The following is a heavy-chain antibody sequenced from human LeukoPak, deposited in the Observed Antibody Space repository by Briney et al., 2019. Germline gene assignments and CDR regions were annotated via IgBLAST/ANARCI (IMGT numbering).Heavy chain of an antibody. CDR3: AREYSSSSVKGGCFDY. CDR1: GFTFSSYS. J-gene: IGHJ4*02. D-gene: IGHD6-6*01. V-gene: IGHV3-48*01. Sequence: GGSLRLSCAASGFTFSSYSMNWVRQAPGKGLEWVSYISSSSSTIYYADSVKGRFTISRDNAKNSLYLQMNSLRAEDTAVYYCAREYSSSSVKGGCFDYWGQGTLVTVSS. CDR2: ISSSSSTI.